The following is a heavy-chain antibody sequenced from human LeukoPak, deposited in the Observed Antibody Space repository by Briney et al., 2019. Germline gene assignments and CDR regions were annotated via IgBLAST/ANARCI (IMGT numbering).Heavy chain of an antibody. CDR3: AIAGGGSDAFDI. CDR1: GYTFTAYY. CDR2: INPNSGGT. V-gene: IGHV1-2*05. J-gene: IGHJ3*02. D-gene: IGHD2-15*01. Sequence: GASVKVSCKASGYTFTAYYIHWVRQAPGQGLEWMGRINPNSGGTSYAQKFQGRVTMTRDTSISTAYMELSRLRSDDTVVYYRAIAGGGSDAFDIWGQGTMVTVSS.